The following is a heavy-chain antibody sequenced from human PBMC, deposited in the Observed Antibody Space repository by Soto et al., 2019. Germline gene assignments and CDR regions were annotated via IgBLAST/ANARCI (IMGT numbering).Heavy chain of an antibody. D-gene: IGHD5-12*01. V-gene: IGHV4-39*01. CDR2: IYYSGST. CDR3: ARRLADVEMATTSENDYGMDV. Sequence: SETLSLTCTVSGGSISSSSYYWGWIRQPPGKGLEWIGSIYYSGSTYYNPSLKSRVTISVDTSKNQFSLKLSSVTAADTAVYYCARRLADVEMATTSENDYGMDVWGQGTTVTVSS. CDR1: GGSISSSSYY. J-gene: IGHJ6*02.